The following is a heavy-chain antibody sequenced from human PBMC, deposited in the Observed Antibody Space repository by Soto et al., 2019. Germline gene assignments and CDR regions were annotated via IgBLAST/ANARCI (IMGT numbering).Heavy chain of an antibody. V-gene: IGHV1-69*06. CDR1: GGTFSSYA. Sequence: QVQLVQSGAEVKKPGSSVKVSCKASGGTFSSYAISWVRQAPEQGLEWMGGIIPIFGTANYAQKFQGRVTITADKSSSTAYMELSSLRSEDTAVYYCARDGGERYDSSGYYYWGQGTLVTVSS. D-gene: IGHD3-22*01. CDR3: ARDGGERYDSSGYYY. J-gene: IGHJ4*02. CDR2: IIPIFGTA.